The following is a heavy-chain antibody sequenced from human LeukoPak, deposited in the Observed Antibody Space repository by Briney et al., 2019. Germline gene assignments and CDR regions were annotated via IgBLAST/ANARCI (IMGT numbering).Heavy chain of an antibody. V-gene: IGHV4-4*07. CDR1: GGSISSYY. D-gene: IGHD3-3*01. Sequence: SETLSLTCTVSGGSISSYYWSWIRQPAGKGLEWIGRIYTSGSTNYNPSLKSRVIMSVDTSKNQFSLKLSSVTAADTAVYYCARAYYDFWSGYYFDYWGQGTLVTVSS. CDR3: ARAYYDFWSGYYFDY. J-gene: IGHJ4*02. CDR2: IYTSGST.